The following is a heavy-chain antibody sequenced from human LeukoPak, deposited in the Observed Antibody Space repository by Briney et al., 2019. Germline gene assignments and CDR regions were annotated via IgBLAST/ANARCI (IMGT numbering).Heavy chain of an antibody. J-gene: IGHJ4*02. CDR3: ARGRKVRTVGFDY. CDR2: IYYSGST. Sequence: SETLSLTCTVSGGSISSGGYYWSWIRQHPGKGLEWIGYIYYSGSTYYNPSLKSRVTISVDTSKNQFSLKLSSVTAADTAVYYCARGRKVRTVGFDYWGQGTLVTVSS. D-gene: IGHD1-14*01. V-gene: IGHV4-31*03. CDR1: GGSISSGGYY.